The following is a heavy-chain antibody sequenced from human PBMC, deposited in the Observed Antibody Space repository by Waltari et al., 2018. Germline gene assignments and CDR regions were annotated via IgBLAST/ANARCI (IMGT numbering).Heavy chain of an antibody. V-gene: IGHV1-2*06. CDR1: GYTFTGYY. CDR2: INPNSGGT. Sequence: QVQLVQSGAEVKKPGASVKVSCKASGYTFTGYYMHWVRQAPGQGLEWMGRINPNSGGTNYAQKFQGRVTMTRDTSISTAYMELSRLRSDDTAVYYCASSPHLSMVQGVNYYYGMDVWGQGTTVTVSS. D-gene: IGHD3-10*01. J-gene: IGHJ6*02. CDR3: ASSPHLSMVQGVNYYYGMDV.